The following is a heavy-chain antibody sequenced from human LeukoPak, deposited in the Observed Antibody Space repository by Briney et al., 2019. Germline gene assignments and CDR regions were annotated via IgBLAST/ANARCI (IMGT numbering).Heavy chain of an antibody. V-gene: IGHV3-23*01. J-gene: IGHJ4*02. CDR3: AKDATAMATFDY. D-gene: IGHD5-18*01. CDR1: GFTFSNYA. CDR2: ISGSGDST. Sequence: GGSLRLSCAASGFTFSNYAMRWVRQAPGKGLEWVSGISGSGDSTYYADSVKGRFTISRDNSKNTLYLQMNSLRAEDTAVYYCAKDATAMATFDYWGQGTLVTVSS.